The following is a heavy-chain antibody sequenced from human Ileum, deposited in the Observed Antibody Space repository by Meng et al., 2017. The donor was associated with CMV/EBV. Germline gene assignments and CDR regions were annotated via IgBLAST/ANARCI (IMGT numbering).Heavy chain of an antibody. D-gene: IGHD2-8*01. CDR3: ARGWADIRLSGVMDV. Sequence: SETLSLTCTVSGDSFSSDDYYWSWVRQPPGKGLEWIAYISYTGKNNHNPSLRGRVSISTGAARNQFSLRLTSVTTADTAVYYCARGWADIRLSGVMDVWGQGTAVTVS. CDR1: GDSFSSDDYY. V-gene: IGHV4-61*08. CDR2: ISYTGKN. J-gene: IGHJ6*02.